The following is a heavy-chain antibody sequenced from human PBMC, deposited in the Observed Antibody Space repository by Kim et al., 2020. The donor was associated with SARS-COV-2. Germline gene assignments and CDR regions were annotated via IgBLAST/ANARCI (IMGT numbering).Heavy chain of an antibody. D-gene: IGHD6-13*01. J-gene: IGHJ4*02. CDR3: AKDMGVPYYSSSWYGFDY. CDR2: ISGSGGST. V-gene: IGHV3-23*01. Sequence: GGSLRLSCAASGFTFSSYAMSWVRQAPGKGLEWVSAISGSGGSTYYADSVKGRFTISRDNSKNTLYLQMNSLRAEDTAVYYCAKDMGVPYYSSSWYGFDYWGQGTLVTVSS. CDR1: GFTFSSYA.